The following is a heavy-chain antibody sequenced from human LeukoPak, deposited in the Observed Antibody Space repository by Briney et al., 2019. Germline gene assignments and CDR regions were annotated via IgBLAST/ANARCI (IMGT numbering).Heavy chain of an antibody. CDR3: ARHPTGLRFRADAFDI. J-gene: IGHJ3*02. CDR2: IYPGDSDT. V-gene: IGHV5-51*01. D-gene: IGHD5-12*01. Sequence: GESLKISCKGSGYSFTSYWIGWVRQMPGKGLEWMWIIYPGDSDTRYSPSFQGQVTISADKSISTAYLQWSSLKASDTAMYYCARHPTGLRFRADAFDIWGQGTMVTVSS. CDR1: GYSFTSYW.